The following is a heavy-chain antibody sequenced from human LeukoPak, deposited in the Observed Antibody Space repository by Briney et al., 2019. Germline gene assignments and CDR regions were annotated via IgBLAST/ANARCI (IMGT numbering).Heavy chain of an antibody. CDR3: ARGGGSIRHSYYYYVDV. CDR2: IKQDGSEK. CDR1: GFIFSGSA. Sequence: GGSLRLSCAASGFIFSGSAIHWVRQASGKGLEWVANIKQDGSEKYYVDSVKGRFTISRDNAKNSLYLRMNSLRDEDTALYYCARGGGSIRHSYYYYVDVWGKGTSVTVSS. V-gene: IGHV3-7*05. D-gene: IGHD2-15*01. J-gene: IGHJ6*03.